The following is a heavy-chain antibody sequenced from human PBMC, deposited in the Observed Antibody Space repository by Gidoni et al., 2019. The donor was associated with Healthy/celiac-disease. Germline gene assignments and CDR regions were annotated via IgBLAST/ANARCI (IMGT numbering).Heavy chain of an antibody. J-gene: IGHJ4*02. CDR3: ARQTAGTSSFDY. Sequence: QLQLQESGPGLVKPAETLSLTCTVSGGSISSSGYYWGWIRQPPGKGLEWIGSIYYCGSTYYNPSLKSRVTISVDTSKNQFSLKLSSVTAADTAVYYCARQTAGTSSFDYWGQGTLVTVSS. CDR1: GGSISSSGYY. CDR2: IYYCGST. D-gene: IGHD6-19*01. V-gene: IGHV4-39*01.